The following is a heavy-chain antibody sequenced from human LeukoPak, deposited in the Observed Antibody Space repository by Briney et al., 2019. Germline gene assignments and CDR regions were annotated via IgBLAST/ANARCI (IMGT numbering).Heavy chain of an antibody. CDR2: INPSGGST. D-gene: IGHD2-2*01. Sequence: ASVKVSCKASGYTFTSYYMHWVRQAPGQGLEWMGIINPSGGSTSYAQKFQGRVTMTRDTSTSTVYMELSSLRSEDTAVYYCARDKVVPAAANWFDPWGQGTLVTVSS. CDR3: ARDKVVPAAANWFDP. CDR1: GYTFTSYY. J-gene: IGHJ5*02. V-gene: IGHV1-46*01.